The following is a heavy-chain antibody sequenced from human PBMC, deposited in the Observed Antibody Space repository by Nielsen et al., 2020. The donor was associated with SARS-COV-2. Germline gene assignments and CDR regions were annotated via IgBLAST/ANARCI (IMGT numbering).Heavy chain of an antibody. Sequence: ASVKVSCKASGYTFTSYGISWVRQAPGQGLEWMGWISAYNGNTNYAQKFQGRVTMTRDTSTSTVYMELSSLRSEDTAVYYCARTNIAAAAGWFDPWGQGTLVTVSS. J-gene: IGHJ5*02. CDR2: ISAYNGNT. CDR1: GYTFTSYG. V-gene: IGHV1-18*01. D-gene: IGHD6-13*01. CDR3: ARTNIAAAAGWFDP.